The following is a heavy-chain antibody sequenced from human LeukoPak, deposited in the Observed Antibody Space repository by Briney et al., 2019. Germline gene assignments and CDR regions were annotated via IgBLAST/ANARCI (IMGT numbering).Heavy chain of an antibody. J-gene: IGHJ4*02. CDR1: GGSFSSGSYY. Sequence: SETLSLTCTVSGGSFSSGSYYWGWIRQPPGKGLEWIGYIYYSGSTNYNPSLKSRVTISIDTSKNQFSLKLSSVTAADTAVYYCARDRVRGSSNPYFDYWGPGTLVTVSS. D-gene: IGHD1-26*01. V-gene: IGHV4-61*01. CDR3: ARDRVRGSSNPYFDY. CDR2: IYYSGST.